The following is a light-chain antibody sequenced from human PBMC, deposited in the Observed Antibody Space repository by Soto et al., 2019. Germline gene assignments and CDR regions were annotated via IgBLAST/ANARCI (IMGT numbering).Light chain of an antibody. Sequence: QSALTQPASVSGSPGQSITISCTGTYSDVGAYTYVSWYQHHPGKAPKLMVSGVSNRPSGVSDRFSGSKSGNTASLTISGLQAEDEADYYCSSYTPSSTYVFGTGTKLTVL. CDR2: GVS. V-gene: IGLV2-14*03. CDR3: SSYTPSSTYV. CDR1: YSDVGAYTY. J-gene: IGLJ1*01.